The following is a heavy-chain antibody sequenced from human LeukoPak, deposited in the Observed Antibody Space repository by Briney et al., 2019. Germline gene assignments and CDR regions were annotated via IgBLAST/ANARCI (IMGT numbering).Heavy chain of an antibody. CDR2: IIPIFGTA. CDR1: GGTFSSYA. J-gene: IGHJ4*02. Sequence: ASVKVSCKASGGTFSSYAISWVRQAPGQGLEWMGGIIPIFGTANYAQKFQGRVTITADKSTSTAYMELSSLRSEDTAVYYCARFGGYCSGGSCYGYFDYWGQGTLVTVFS. D-gene: IGHD2-15*01. CDR3: ARFGGYCSGGSCYGYFDY. V-gene: IGHV1-69*06.